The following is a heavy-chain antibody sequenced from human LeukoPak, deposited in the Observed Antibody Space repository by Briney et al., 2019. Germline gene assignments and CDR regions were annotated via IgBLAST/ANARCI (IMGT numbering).Heavy chain of an antibody. J-gene: IGHJ5*02. V-gene: IGHV3-30*04. CDR3: ARDPYLAYCSGGSCYGGLDP. CDR2: ISYDGSNK. Sequence: PGGSLRLSCAASGFTFSSYAMHWVRQAPGKGLEWVAVISYDGSNKYYADSVKGRFTISRDNSKNTLYLQMNSLRAEDTAVSYCARDPYLAYCSGGSCYGGLDPWGQGTLVTVSS. CDR1: GFTFSSYA. D-gene: IGHD2-15*01.